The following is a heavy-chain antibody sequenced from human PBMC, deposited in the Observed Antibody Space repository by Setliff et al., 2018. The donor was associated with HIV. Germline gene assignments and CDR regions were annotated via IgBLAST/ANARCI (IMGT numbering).Heavy chain of an antibody. Sequence: GESLKISCKGSGYKFTSHWIGWVRQMPGKGLEWMGIIYPGDSDTRYMPSFQGQVTISADESISTAYLQWSSLKASDTAMYYCARRYFDSSGYSYYFDYWVPETLLVTVSS. CDR2: IYPGDSDT. J-gene: IGHJ4*03. CDR1: GYKFTSHW. V-gene: IGHV5-51*01. CDR3: ARRYFDSSGYSYYFDY. D-gene: IGHD3-22*01.